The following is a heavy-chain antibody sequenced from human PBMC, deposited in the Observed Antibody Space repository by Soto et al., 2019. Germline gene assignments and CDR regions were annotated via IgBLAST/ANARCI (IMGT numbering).Heavy chain of an antibody. CDR1: GGAFSSYA. V-gene: IGHV1-69*13. Sequence: SVKVSCKASGGAFSSYAISWVRHAPEQGLEWMGGIIPIFGTANYAQKFQGRVTITADESTSTAYMELSSLRSEDTAVYYCARVGEMATITSWFDPWGQGTLVTVSS. J-gene: IGHJ5*02. CDR2: IIPIFGTA. CDR3: ARVGEMATITSWFDP. D-gene: IGHD5-12*01.